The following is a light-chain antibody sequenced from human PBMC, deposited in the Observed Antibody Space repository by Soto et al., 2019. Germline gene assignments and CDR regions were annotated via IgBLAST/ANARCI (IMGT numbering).Light chain of an antibody. Sequence: EVVMTQAPATLSVSPGERATLSCRASETVSTNLAWYQQKPGQAPRLLIYAASTRATGIPARFSGSGSGTAFTLTISSLQSEDFAIYYDQQYDIETGFGGGTEV. CDR2: AAS. CDR1: ETVSTN. J-gene: IGKJ4*01. V-gene: IGKV3-15*01. CDR3: QQYDIETG.